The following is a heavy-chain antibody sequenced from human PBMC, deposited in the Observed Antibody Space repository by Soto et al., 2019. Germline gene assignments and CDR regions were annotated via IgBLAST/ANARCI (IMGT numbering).Heavy chain of an antibody. CDR3: ARRGAVAGLHY. CDR2: INSDGSST. D-gene: IGHD6-19*01. J-gene: IGHJ4*02. Sequence: EVQLVESGGGLVQPGGSLRVSCAASGFTFSSYWMHWVRQAPGKGLVWVSRINSDGSSTSYADSVKGRFTISRDNAKNTLYLQMNSLGAEDKAIYYCARRGAVAGLHYWGQGTLVTVYS. CDR1: GFTFSSYW. V-gene: IGHV3-74*01.